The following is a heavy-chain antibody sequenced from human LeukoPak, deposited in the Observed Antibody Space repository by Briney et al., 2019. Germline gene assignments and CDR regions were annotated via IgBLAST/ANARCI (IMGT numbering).Heavy chain of an antibody. J-gene: IGHJ4*02. CDR2: ISGSGGST. D-gene: IGHD3-10*01. V-gene: IGHV3-23*01. CDR1: GFTFSSYA. CDR3: AKDIRLLWFGELQGNFYY. Sequence: PGGSLRLSCAASGFTFSSYAMSWVRQAPGKGLEWVSAISGSGGSTYYADSVKGRFTISRDNSKNTLYLQMNSLRAEDTAVYYCAKDIRLLWFGELQGNFYYWGQGTLVTVSS.